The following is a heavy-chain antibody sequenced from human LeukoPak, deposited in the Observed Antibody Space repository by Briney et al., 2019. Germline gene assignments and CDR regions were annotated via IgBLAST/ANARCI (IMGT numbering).Heavy chain of an antibody. Sequence: GGSLRLSCAASGFTFSNAWMSWVRQAPGKGXXXXXXXKSKTDGGTTDYAAPVKGRFTISRDDSKNTLYLQMNSLKTEDTAVYYCTTDITIFGVVTNDYWGQGTLVTVSS. CDR2: XKSKTDGGTT. CDR1: GFTFSNAW. CDR3: TTDITIFGVVTNDY. V-gene: IGHV3-15*01. J-gene: IGHJ4*02. D-gene: IGHD3-3*01.